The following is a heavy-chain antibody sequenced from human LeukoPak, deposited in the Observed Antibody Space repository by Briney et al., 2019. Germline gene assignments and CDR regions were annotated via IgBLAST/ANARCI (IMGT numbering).Heavy chain of an antibody. J-gene: IGHJ4*02. CDR2: IRYDASNK. D-gene: IGHD2-2*01. CDR3: ARVMGRYCSSTSCYVDY. CDR1: GFTFSSYG. V-gene: IGHV3-30*02. Sequence: GGSLRLSCAASGFTFSSYGMHWVRQAPGKGLEWVAFIRYDASNKYYADSVKGRFTISRDNSKNTLYLQMNSLRAEDTAVYYCARVMGRYCSSTSCYVDYWGQGTLVTVSS.